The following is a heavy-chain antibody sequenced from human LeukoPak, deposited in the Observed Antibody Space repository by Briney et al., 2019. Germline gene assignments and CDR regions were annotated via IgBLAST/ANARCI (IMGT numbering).Heavy chain of an antibody. D-gene: IGHD3-16*01. J-gene: IGHJ4*02. CDR1: GYTFTINH. CDR3: AKLATSDTGETY. CDR2: INPSGDST. V-gene: IGHV1-46*01. Sequence: ASVKVSCKASGYTFTINHIHWVRQAPGQGLEWMGVINPSGDSTTYAQNFQGRVTMTRDTSTSTVYMELRSLSSEDTAIYYCAKLATSDTGETYWGQGTLVTVSS.